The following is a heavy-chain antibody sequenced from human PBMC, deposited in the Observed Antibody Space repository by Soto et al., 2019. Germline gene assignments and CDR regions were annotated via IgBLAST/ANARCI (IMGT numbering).Heavy chain of an antibody. Sequence: SSETLSLTCTVSGGSISTSGYSWGWIRQPPGKGLEWIGSIHYSGGTYYNPSLKSRVTISVDTSKNQFSLKLSSVTAADTAVYYCARSVVTPLIDWFDPWGQGTLVTVSS. CDR1: GGSISTSGYS. V-gene: IGHV4-39*07. CDR3: ARSVVTPLIDWFDP. J-gene: IGHJ5*02. CDR2: IHYSGGT. D-gene: IGHD2-21*02.